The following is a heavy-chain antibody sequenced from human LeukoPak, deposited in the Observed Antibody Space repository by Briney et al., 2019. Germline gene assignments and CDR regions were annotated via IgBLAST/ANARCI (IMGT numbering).Heavy chain of an antibody. V-gene: IGHV3-15*01. D-gene: IGHD1-26*01. CDR2: IKSKRDGETT. CDR1: GFTFSYVW. CDR3: TTEYTYSYYFGY. J-gene: IGHJ4*02. Sequence: PGGSLRLSCAASGFTFSYVWMSWVRQVPGKGLEWVGRIKSKRDGETTDYTAPVKGRFTISRDDSKTTLYLQMNSLKTEDTAVYYCTTEYTYSYYFGYWGKGTLVTVSS.